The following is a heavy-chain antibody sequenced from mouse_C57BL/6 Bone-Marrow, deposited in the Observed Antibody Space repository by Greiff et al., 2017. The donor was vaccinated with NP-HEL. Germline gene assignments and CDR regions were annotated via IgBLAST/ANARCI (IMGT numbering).Heavy chain of an antibody. Sequence: VQLQQSGAELVKPGASVKLSCTASGFNIKDYYMHWVKQRTEQGLEWIGRIDPEDGETQYAPKFQGKATIPADTSSNTAYLQLSSLTSEDTAVYYCARLRVYYAMDYWGQGTSVTVSS. CDR2: IDPEDGET. D-gene: IGHD2-12*01. CDR1: GFNIKDYY. CDR3: ARLRVYYAMDY. J-gene: IGHJ4*01. V-gene: IGHV14-2*01.